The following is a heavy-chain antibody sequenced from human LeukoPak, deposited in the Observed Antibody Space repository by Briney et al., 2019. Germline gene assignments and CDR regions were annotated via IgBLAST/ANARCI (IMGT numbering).Heavy chain of an antibody. CDR2: IYHSGST. Sequence: SGTLSLTCAVSGGSISSGNWWSWVRQPPGKGLEWIGEIYHSGSTNYNPSLKSRVTISVDKSKNQFSLKLSSVTAADTAIYYCARDSGTTGEVKFDPWGQGILVTVSS. V-gene: IGHV4-4*02. J-gene: IGHJ5*02. CDR3: ARDSGTTGEVKFDP. CDR1: GGSISSGNW. D-gene: IGHD3-10*01.